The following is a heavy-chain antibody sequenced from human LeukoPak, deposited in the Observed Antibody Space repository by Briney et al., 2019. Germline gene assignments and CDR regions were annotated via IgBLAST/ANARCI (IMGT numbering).Heavy chain of an antibody. D-gene: IGHD6-19*01. CDR2: MSGSGGST. CDR1: GFTFSSYA. V-gene: IGHV3-23*01. CDR3: ARGRSQWLVRVSDY. J-gene: IGHJ4*02. Sequence: GGSLRLSCAASGFTFSSYAMSWVRQAPGKGLEWVSAMSGSGGSTYYADFVKGRFTISRDNSKNTLYLQMNSLRAEDTAVYYCARGRSQWLVRVSDYWGQGTLVTVSS.